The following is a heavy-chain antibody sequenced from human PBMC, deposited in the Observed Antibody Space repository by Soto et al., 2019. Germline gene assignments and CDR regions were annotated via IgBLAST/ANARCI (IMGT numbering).Heavy chain of an antibody. J-gene: IGHJ6*02. CDR1: GVTFSSYG. CDR2: ISYDGSNK. V-gene: IGHV3-30*18. CDR3: AKDKTPQISRVLYYGMDV. D-gene: IGHD2-15*01. Sequence: PGGFLRLSCAASGVTFSSYGMHWVRQAPGKGLEWVAVISYDGSNKYYADSVKGRFTISRDNSKNTLYLQMNSLGAEDTAVYYCAKDKTPQISRVLYYGMDVWGQGTTVTVSS.